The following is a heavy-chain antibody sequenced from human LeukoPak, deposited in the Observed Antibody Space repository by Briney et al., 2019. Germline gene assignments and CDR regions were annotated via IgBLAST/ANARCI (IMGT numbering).Heavy chain of an antibody. Sequence: GGSLRLSCAASGFTFSSYAMSWVRQAPGKGLEWVSAISGSGGSTYYADSVKGRFTISRDNPKNTLYLQMNSLRAEDTAVYYCAKDGRMWRSSTTADYWGQGTLVTVSS. CDR3: AKDGRMWRSSTTADY. CDR1: GFTFSSYA. V-gene: IGHV3-23*01. D-gene: IGHD2-2*01. CDR2: ISGSGGST. J-gene: IGHJ4*02.